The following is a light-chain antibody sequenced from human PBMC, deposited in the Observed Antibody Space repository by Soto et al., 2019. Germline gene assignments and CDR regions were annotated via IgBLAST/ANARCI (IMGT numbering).Light chain of an antibody. CDR1: QSVSSSY. J-gene: IGKJ1*01. CDR3: QQFHSYPRT. V-gene: IGKV3D-7*01. CDR2: GAS. Sequence: PEERVTLSCRASQSVSSSYLTWYQQKPGQAPRLLIYGASTRATGIPARFSGSGSGTDFTLTISSLQPEDFATYCCQQFHSYPRTFGQGTKVDIK.